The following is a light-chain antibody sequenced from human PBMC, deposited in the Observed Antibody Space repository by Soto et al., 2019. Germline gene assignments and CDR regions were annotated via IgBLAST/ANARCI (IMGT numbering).Light chain of an antibody. V-gene: IGLV6-57*01. CDR2: EDN. CDR1: SGSIASNY. Sequence: FMLTQPHSVSESPGKTVTISCTRSSGSIASNYVQWYQQRPGSSPTTVIYEDNQRPSGVPDRFSGSIDSSSNSASLTISGLKTEDEADYYCQSYDSSIRVFGGGTKLTVL. J-gene: IGLJ2*01. CDR3: QSYDSSIRV.